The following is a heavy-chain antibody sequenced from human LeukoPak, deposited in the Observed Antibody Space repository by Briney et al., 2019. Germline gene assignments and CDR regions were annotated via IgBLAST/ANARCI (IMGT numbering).Heavy chain of an antibody. J-gene: IGHJ4*02. D-gene: IGHD5-18*01. V-gene: IGHV1-18*01. CDR2: TSAYNGNT. CDR1: GGTFSSYA. Sequence: ASVKVSCKASGGTFSSYAISWVRQAPGQGLEWMGWTSAYNGNTNYAQKFQDRVTMTTDTSTSTAYMELRSLRSDDTAVYYCARDSASRGYSYGSGKYFDSWGQGTLVTVSS. CDR3: ARDSASRGYSYGSGKYFDS.